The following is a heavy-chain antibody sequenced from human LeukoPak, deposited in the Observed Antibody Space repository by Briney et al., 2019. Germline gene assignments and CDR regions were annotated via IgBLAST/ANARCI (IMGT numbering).Heavy chain of an antibody. CDR2: ISGSGGST. V-gene: IGHV3-23*01. CDR1: GFTFSSYA. J-gene: IGHJ4*02. CDR3: AKDTGIAVAGPPLH. Sequence: EGSLRLSCAASGFTFSSYAMSWVRQATGKGLEWVSAISGSGGSTYYADSVKGRFTISRDNSKNTLYLQMNSLRAEDTAVYYCAKDTGIAVAGPPLHWGQGTLVTVSS. D-gene: IGHD6-19*01.